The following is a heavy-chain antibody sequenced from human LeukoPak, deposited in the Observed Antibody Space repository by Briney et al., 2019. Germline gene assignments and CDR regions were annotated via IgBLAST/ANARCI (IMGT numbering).Heavy chain of an antibody. D-gene: IGHD1-26*01. CDR1: GYTFIDCY. CDR3: VTLGATNFDY. V-gene: IGHV1-2*02. Sequence: ASVKVSCKASGYTFIDCYIHWVRQAPGQGLEFLGWISPDSGGTNYPQKFQGRVTLTRDTSISTAYMELSGLRSDDTAVYYCVTLGATNFDYWGQGTLVTVSS. J-gene: IGHJ4*02. CDR2: ISPDSGGT.